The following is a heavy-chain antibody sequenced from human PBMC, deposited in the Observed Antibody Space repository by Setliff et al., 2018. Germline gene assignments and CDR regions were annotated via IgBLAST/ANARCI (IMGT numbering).Heavy chain of an antibody. D-gene: IGHD2-15*01. CDR1: GFAFPNFA. J-gene: IGHJ4*02. CDR3: TRALAEGSPAY. CDR2: SYSGGPST. Sequence: PGGSLRLSCTASGFAFPNFAMSWVRQIAGKGLEWVSTSYSGGPSTYYADSVKGRFTISRDNANNSMSLQMNSLRAEDSGVYYCTRALAEGSPAYWGQGTLVTVSS. V-gene: IGHV3-23*05.